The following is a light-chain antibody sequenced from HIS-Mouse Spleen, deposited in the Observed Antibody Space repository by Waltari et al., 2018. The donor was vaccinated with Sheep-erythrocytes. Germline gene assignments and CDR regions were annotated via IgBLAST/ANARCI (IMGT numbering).Light chain of an antibody. V-gene: IGLV2-23*01. CDR3: CSDAASSTPWV. CDR1: SSDVGSYNL. J-gene: IGLJ3*02. Sequence: QSALTQPASVSGSPGQSSTISCTGTSSDVGSYNLVSWYQQHPGKAPKLMIYEGSKRPSGVSNRFSGSKSGTTASLTISELQAEDEADYYCCSDAASSTPWVFGGGTKLTVL. CDR2: EGS.